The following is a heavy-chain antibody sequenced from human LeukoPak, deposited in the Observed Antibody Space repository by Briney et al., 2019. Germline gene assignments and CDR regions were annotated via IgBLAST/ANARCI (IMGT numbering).Heavy chain of an antibody. D-gene: IGHD2-15*01. V-gene: IGHV3-33*01. Sequence: GGSLRLSSAASGFTFSSYGMHWVRQAPGKGLEWVAVIWYDGSNKYYADSVKGRFTISRDNSKNTLYLQMNSLRAEDTAVYYCARDSRYCSGGSCYSVSDYWGQGTLVTVSS. CDR3: ARDSRYCSGGSCYSVSDY. J-gene: IGHJ4*02. CDR2: IWYDGSNK. CDR1: GFTFSSYG.